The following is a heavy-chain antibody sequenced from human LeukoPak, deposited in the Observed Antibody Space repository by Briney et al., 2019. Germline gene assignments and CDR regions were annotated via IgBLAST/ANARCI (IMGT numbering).Heavy chain of an antibody. J-gene: IGHJ4*02. CDR3: ARGTTTVVTISFDY. CDR1: GFIFSSHG. V-gene: IGHV3-30*19. Sequence: GGSLRLSCAASGFIFSSHGMHWVRQDPGKGLEWVAVISYDGSNKYYADSVKGRFTISRDNSKNTLYLQMNSLRAEDTAVYYCARGTTTVVTISFDYWGQGTLVTVSS. CDR2: ISYDGSNK. D-gene: IGHD4-23*01.